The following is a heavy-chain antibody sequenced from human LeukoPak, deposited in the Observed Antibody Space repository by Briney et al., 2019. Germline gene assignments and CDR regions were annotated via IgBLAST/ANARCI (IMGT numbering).Heavy chain of an antibody. V-gene: IGHV1-69*05. J-gene: IGHJ6*03. CDR1: GGTFSSYA. Sequence: GSSVKVSCKASGGTFSSYAISWVRQAPGQGLEWMGRIIPIFGTANYAQKFQGRVTITTDESTSTAYMELSSLRSEDTAVYYCARTTELDPSHYYMDVWGKGTTVTVSS. CDR3: ARTTELDPSHYYMDV. CDR2: IIPIFGTA. D-gene: IGHD1-1*01.